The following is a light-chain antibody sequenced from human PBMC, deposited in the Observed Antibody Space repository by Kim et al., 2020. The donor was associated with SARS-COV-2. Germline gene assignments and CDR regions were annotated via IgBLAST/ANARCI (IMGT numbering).Light chain of an antibody. Sequence: QSALAQPASVSGSPGQSITISCTGTSSDVGIYPYVSWYQQHPDKAPKVLIYDVDSRPSGVSNRFSGSKSGNTASLTISGLLPDDEAEYYCASYTTSFTYVFGTGTKVTV. V-gene: IGLV2-14*03. J-gene: IGLJ1*01. CDR2: DVD. CDR1: SSDVGIYPY. CDR3: ASYTTSFTYV.